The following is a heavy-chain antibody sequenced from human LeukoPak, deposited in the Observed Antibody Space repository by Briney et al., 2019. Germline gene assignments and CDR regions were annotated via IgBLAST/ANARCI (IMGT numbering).Heavy chain of an antibody. CDR2: ISYDGSNK. J-gene: IGHJ4*02. CDR1: GFTFSSYA. D-gene: IGHD5-18*01. V-gene: IGHV3-30-3*01. CDR3: ARALSGYSYASHY. Sequence: GGSLRLSCAASGFTFSSYAMHWVRQAPGKGLEWVAVISYDGSNKYYADSVKGRFTIFRDNAKNSLYLQMNSLRAEDTAVYYCARALSGYSYASHYWGQGTLVTVSS.